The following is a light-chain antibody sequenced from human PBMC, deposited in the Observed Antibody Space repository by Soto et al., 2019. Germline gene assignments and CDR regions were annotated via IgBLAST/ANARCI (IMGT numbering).Light chain of an antibody. CDR1: RSDIGAYNF. Sequence: QSVLTQPASVSGSPGQSITISCTGTRSDIGAYNFVSWYQQHPGEVPKLILYDVNVRPSGVSNRFSGSKSVNTATLTISGLQAEDEADYYCSSHTSSNTRIFGTGTRSPS. J-gene: IGLJ1*01. CDR2: DVN. V-gene: IGLV2-14*03. CDR3: SSHTSSNTRI.